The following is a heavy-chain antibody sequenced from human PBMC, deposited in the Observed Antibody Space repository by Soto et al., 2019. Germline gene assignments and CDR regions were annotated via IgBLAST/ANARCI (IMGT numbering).Heavy chain of an antibody. CDR3: GSRDWGTCVDY. Sequence: PSETLSLTCAVSGGSFTSNNWWTWVRQPPGQALEWIGAIYRTGSTNYKPSLKSRVTTSLDKSEHQFSVKVTCLTGARTAVYYCGSRDWGTCVDYRGQGPLVTAST. CDR1: GGSFTSNNW. CDR2: IYRTGST. V-gene: IGHV4-4*02. D-gene: IGHD7-27*01. J-gene: IGHJ4*02.